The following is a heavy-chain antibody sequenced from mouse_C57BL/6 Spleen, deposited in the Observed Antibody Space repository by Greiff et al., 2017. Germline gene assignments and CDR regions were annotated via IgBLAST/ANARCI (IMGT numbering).Heavy chain of an antibody. V-gene: IGHV10-1*01. J-gene: IGHJ2*01. D-gene: IGHD1-1*01. Sequence: EVQLVESGGGLVQPKGSLKLSCAASGFSFNTYAMNWVRQAPGKGLEWVARIRSKSNNYATYYADSVKDRFTISRDDSESMLYLQMNNLKTEDTAMYYCVRQEGSYGSSYGLDYWGQGTTLTVSS. CDR2: IRSKSNNYAT. CDR1: GFSFNTYA. CDR3: VRQEGSYGSSYGLDY.